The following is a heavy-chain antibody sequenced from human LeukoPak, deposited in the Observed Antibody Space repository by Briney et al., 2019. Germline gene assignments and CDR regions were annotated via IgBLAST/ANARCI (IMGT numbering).Heavy chain of an antibody. Sequence: TGGSLRLSCAASGFSFSNYAMTWVRQAPGKGLEWVSVIGSDGGGIQYADSVKGRFSISRDNSKNTLYLQMNSLRAEDTAVYYCARDQGVVVIRPEYGMDVWGQGTTVTVSS. V-gene: IGHV3-23*01. D-gene: IGHD3-22*01. CDR3: ARDQGVVVIRPEYGMDV. CDR2: IGSDGGGI. J-gene: IGHJ6*02. CDR1: GFSFSNYA.